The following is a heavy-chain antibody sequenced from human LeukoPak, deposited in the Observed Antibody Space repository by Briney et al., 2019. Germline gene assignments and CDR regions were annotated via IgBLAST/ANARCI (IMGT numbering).Heavy chain of an antibody. D-gene: IGHD1-26*01. CDR2: ISYDESNK. J-gene: IGHJ6*02. CDR1: GFTFSSCA. CDR3: ATPKSGAYYYYGMDV. Sequence: GGSLRLSCAASGFTFSSCAMHWVRQAPGKGLEWVAVISYDESNKYYADSVKGRFTISRDNSKNALYLQMNSLRAEDTAVYYCATPKSGAYYYYGMDVWGQGTTVTVSS. V-gene: IGHV3-30*04.